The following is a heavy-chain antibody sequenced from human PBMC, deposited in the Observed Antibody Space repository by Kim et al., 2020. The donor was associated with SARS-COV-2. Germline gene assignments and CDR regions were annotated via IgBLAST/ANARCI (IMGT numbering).Heavy chain of an antibody. CDR2: IYYSGST. CDR3: ASDSGYYSFFDY. CDR1: GGSISSGGYY. D-gene: IGHD3-22*01. V-gene: IGHV4-31*03. Sequence: SETPSLTCTVSGGSISSGGYYWSWIRQHPGKGLEWIGYIYYSGSTYYNPSLNSRVTISVDTSKNQFSLKLSSVTAADTAVYYCASDSGYYSFFDYWGQGTLVTVSS. J-gene: IGHJ4*02.